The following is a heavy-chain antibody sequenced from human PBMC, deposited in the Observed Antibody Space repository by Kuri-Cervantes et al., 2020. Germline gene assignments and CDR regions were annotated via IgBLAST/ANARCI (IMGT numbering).Heavy chain of an antibody. CDR3: ARAQLGGWYFDL. CDR1: GFTFSSYW. D-gene: IGHD1-1*01. CDR2: INHSGST. V-gene: IGHV4-34*01. J-gene: IGHJ2*01. Sequence: GSLRLSCAASGFTFSSYWMSWVRQAPGKGLEWIGEINHSGSTNYNPSLKSRVTISVDTSKNQFSLKLSSVTAADTAVYYCARAQLGGWYFDLWGRGTLVTVSS.